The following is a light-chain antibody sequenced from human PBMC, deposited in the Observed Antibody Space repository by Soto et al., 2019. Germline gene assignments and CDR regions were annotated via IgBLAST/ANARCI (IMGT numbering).Light chain of an antibody. Sequence: QSVLTQPASVSGSPGQSITISCTGTSSDVGSYNLVSWYQQHPGKAPKLMIYEVSKRPSGVSNRFSGSKSGNTASLTISGLQAEDEADYYCCSYAGRSNEVVGGGTQLTVL. CDR2: EVS. V-gene: IGLV2-23*02. CDR3: CSYAGRSNEV. J-gene: IGLJ2*01. CDR1: SSDVGSYNL.